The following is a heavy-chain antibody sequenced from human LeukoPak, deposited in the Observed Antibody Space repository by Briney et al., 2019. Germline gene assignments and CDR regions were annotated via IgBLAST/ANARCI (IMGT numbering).Heavy chain of an antibody. CDR3: ARDSSGYQDFDY. CDR2: IYYSGST. V-gene: IGHV4-30-4*01. J-gene: IGHJ4*02. CDR1: GGSISSGDYY. Sequence: SQTLSFTCTVSGGSISSGDYYWSWIRQPPGKGLEWIGYIYYSGSTYYNPSLKSRVTISVDTSKNQFSLKLSSVTAADTAVYYCARDSSGYQDFDYWGQGTLVTVSS. D-gene: IGHD3-22*01.